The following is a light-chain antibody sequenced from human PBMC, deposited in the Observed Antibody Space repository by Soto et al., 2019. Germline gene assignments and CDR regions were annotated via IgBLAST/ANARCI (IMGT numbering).Light chain of an antibody. CDR1: GSDVGSYKY. J-gene: IGLJ1*01. V-gene: IGLV2-14*01. CDR2: EVS. CDR3: SSYTSISSLGI. Sequence: QSALTQPASVSGSLGQSITISCTGTGSDVGSYKYVSWYQQHPGKAPKLIIFEVSNRPSGVSNRFSGSKSGHTASLTISGLQSEDEADYFCSSYTSISSLGIFGTGTKVTVL.